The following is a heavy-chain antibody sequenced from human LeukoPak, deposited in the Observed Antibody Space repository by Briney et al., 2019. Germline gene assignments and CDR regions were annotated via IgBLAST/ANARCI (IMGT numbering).Heavy chain of an antibody. CDR2: IYPGDSDT. Sequence: GESLKISCKGSGYSFTSYWIGWVRQMPGKGLEWMGIIYPGDSDTRYSPSFQGQVTISADKSISTAYLQWSSLKASDTAMYYCARLREAAAGTRAFDIWGQGTMVTVSS. CDR3: ARLREAAAGTRAFDI. CDR1: GYSFTSYW. V-gene: IGHV5-51*01. J-gene: IGHJ3*02. D-gene: IGHD6-13*01.